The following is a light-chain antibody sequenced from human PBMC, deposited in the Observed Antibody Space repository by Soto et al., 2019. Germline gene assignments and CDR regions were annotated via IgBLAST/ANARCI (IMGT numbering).Light chain of an antibody. CDR3: QQSSDLVS. CDR2: DAS. J-gene: IGKJ5*01. V-gene: IGKV1-33*01. CDR1: QDINNY. Sequence: IQMTQSPSSLSASVGDRVTITCQASQDINNYVNWYQQKPGKAPKLLIFDASTLKTGVPSRFSGSGSGTDFTFSISSLQPEDIATYYCQQSSDLVSFGKGTRPEIK.